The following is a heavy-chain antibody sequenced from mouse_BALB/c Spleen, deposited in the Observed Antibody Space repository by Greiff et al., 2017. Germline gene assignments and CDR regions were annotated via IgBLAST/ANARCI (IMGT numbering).Heavy chain of an antibody. Sequence: VQLQQSGAELVRPGTSVKVSCKASGYAFTNYLIQWVKQRPGQGLEWIGGINPGSGGTNYNEKFKGKATLTADKSSSTAYMQLSSLTSDDSAVYDCAGEEDYGYDGRFAYWGQGTLVTVSA. D-gene: IGHD2-2*01. CDR2: INPGSGGT. J-gene: IGHJ3*01. CDR3: AGEEDYGYDGRFAY. V-gene: IGHV1-54*01. CDR1: GYAFTNYL.